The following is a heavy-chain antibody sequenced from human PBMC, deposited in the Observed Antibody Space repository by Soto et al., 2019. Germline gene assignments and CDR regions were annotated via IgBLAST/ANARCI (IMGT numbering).Heavy chain of an antibody. CDR3: ARDAPPEDY. Sequence: ASVKVSCKAYGYTLTSYAISWVRQAPGQGLEWMGWVSAYNGNTNYAQKLQGRVTMTTDTSTSTAYMELRSLRSDDTDVYYCARDAPPEDYWGQGTLVTVSS. V-gene: IGHV1-18*01. J-gene: IGHJ4*02. CDR1: GYTLTSYA. CDR2: VSAYNGNT.